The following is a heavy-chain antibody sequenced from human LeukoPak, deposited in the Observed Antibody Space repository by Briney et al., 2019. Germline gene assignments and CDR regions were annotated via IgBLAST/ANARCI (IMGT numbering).Heavy chain of an antibody. CDR3: AKVIAGKTPQDY. V-gene: IGHV3-21*01. Sequence: PGGSLRLSCAASGFTFTSYSMNWVRQAPGKGLEWVSSISSSSSYIYYADSVKGRFAISRDNAKNSLHLQMKSITPEDPAPSTSAKVIAGKTPQDYWGQGTLITVSS. D-gene: IGHD6-13*01. J-gene: IGHJ4*02. CDR2: ISSSSSYI. CDR1: GFTFTSYS.